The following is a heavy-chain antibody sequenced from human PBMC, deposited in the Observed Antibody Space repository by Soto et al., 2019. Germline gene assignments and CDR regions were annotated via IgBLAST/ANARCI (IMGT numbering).Heavy chain of an antibody. J-gene: IGHJ3*02. Sequence: PGGSLRLSCAASGFTFSSYGMHWVRQAPGKGLEWVAVISYDGSNKYYADSVKGRFTISRDNSKNTLYLQMNSLRAEDTAVYYCAKDSYYDSSGSLGAFDIWGQGTRVTVSS. CDR3: AKDSYYDSSGSLGAFDI. CDR2: ISYDGSNK. CDR1: GFTFSSYG. V-gene: IGHV3-30*18. D-gene: IGHD3-22*01.